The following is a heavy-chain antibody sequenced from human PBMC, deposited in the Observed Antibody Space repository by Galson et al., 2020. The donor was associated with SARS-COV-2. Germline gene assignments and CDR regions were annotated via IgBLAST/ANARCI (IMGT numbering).Heavy chain of an antibody. D-gene: IGHD3-22*01. CDR2: ISSSSSYI. J-gene: IGHJ4*02. Sequence: GESLKISCAASGFTFSSYSMNWVRQAPGQGLEWVSPISSSSSYIYYADSVKGRFTISRDNAKNSLYLQMNSLRAEDTAVYYCARGGYYYDSSGYPFDYWGQGTLVTVSS. CDR3: ARGGYYYDSSGYPFDY. CDR1: GFTFSSYS. V-gene: IGHV3-21*01.